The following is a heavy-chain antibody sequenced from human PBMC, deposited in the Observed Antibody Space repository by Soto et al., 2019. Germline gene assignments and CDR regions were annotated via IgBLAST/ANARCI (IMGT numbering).Heavy chain of an antibody. V-gene: IGHV6-1*01. Sequence: SQTLSLTCAISGDSVSSNSAAWNWIRQSPSRGLEWLGRTYYRSKWFNNYALSVKSRITINPDTSKNQFSLQLNSVTPEDTAIYYCARAPETTMPPLWYFDPWGRGTLVTVFS. CDR3: ARAPETTMPPLWYFDP. CDR2: TYYRSKWFN. J-gene: IGHJ2*01. D-gene: IGHD1-1*01. CDR1: GDSVSSNSAA.